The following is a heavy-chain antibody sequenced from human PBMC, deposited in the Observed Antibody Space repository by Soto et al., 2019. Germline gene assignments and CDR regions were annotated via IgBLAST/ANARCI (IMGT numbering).Heavy chain of an antibody. Sequence: SVKVSCKASGGTFSSYAISWVRQAPGQGLEWMGGIIPIFGTANYAQKFQGRVTITADKSTSTAYMELSSLRSEDTAVYYCASLSRAVAGTAYFDYWGQGTLVTVSS. CDR2: IIPIFGTA. V-gene: IGHV1-69*06. D-gene: IGHD6-19*01. J-gene: IGHJ4*02. CDR3: ASLSRAVAGTAYFDY. CDR1: GGTFSSYA.